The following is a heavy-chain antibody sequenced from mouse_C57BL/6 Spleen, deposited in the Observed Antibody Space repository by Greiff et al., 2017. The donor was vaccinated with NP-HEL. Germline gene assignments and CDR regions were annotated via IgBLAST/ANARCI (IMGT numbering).Heavy chain of an antibody. V-gene: IGHV1-74*01. CDR2: IHPSDSDT. J-gene: IGHJ2*01. CDR3: AIGVLRQRYFDY. Sequence: QVHVKQPGAELVKPGASVKVSCKASGYTFTSYWMHWVKQRPGQGLEWIGRIHPSDSDTNYNQKFKGKATLTVDKSSSTAYMQLSSLTSEDSAVYYCAIGVLRQRYFDYWGQGTTLTVSS. CDR1: GYTFTSYW. D-gene: IGHD1-2*01.